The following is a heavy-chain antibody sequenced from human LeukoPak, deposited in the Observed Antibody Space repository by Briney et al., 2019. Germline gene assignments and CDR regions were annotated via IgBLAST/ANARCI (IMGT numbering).Heavy chain of an antibody. CDR1: GFTFSSYS. Sequence: GGSLRLSCAASGFTFSSYSMNWVRQAPGKGLEGCSSISSSSRYICYADSVKGRFTMSRDNAKNSLYLQMNSLRAEDTAVYYCASQTCSGGSCDHFDYWGQGTLVTVSS. J-gene: IGHJ4*02. V-gene: IGHV3-21*01. D-gene: IGHD2-15*01. CDR2: ISSSSRYI. CDR3: ASQTCSGGSCDHFDY.